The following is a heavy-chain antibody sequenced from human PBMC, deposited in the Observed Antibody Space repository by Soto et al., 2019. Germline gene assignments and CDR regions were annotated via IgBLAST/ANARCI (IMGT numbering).Heavy chain of an antibody. Sequence: ASVKVSCKASGYTFTIYGVSGVRQAPGQGLEWMGWISAYNGNTNYAQKLQGRVTMTIDTSTSTAYMELRSLRSDDTAVYYCAREVLMVYAIPLDAFDIWGQGTMVTVPS. CDR1: GYTFTIYG. V-gene: IGHV1-18*01. D-gene: IGHD2-8*01. J-gene: IGHJ3*02. CDR2: ISAYNGNT. CDR3: AREVLMVYAIPLDAFDI.